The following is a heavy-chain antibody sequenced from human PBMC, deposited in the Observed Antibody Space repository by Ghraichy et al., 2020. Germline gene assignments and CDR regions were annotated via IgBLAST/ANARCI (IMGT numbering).Heavy chain of an antibody. V-gene: IGHV4-59*01. CDR1: GGSISSYY. Sequence: SETLSLTCTVSGGSISSYYWSWIRQPPGKGLEWIGYIYYSGSTNYNPSLKSRVTISVDTSKNQFSLKLSSVTAADTAVYYCARVGAQLGVYYFDYWGQGTLVTVSS. J-gene: IGHJ4*02. D-gene: IGHD1-1*01. CDR3: ARVGAQLGVYYFDY. CDR2: IYYSGST.